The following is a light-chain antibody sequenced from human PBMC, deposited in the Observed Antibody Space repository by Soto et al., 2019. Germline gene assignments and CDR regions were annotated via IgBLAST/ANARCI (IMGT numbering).Light chain of an antibody. CDR3: QQYFEWPPMT. CDR2: GAS. J-gene: IGKJ1*01. CDR1: ETVATN. Sequence: VMTQSPATLPVSPGERATLSCWASETVATNLAWYQQKPGQAPRLLISGASTRAAGISDRFRGSGSGTEFTLTISSLRSEDSAIYYCQQYFEWPPMTFGQGTKV. V-gene: IGKV3-15*01.